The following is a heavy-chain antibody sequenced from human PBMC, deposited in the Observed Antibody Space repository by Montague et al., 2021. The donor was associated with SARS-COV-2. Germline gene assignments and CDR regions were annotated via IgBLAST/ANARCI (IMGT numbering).Heavy chain of an antibody. V-gene: IGHV4-34*09. CDR1: GFTFSTYT. Sequence: LRLSCAASGFTFSTYTMNWVRQRPGKGLEWIAYINSSGRTNYNSSLRSRLSISLDAPNSQFSLKLSSVTAADTAVYYCARKDIALGYGVDAWGQGTTVTVSS. CDR3: ARKDIALGYGVDA. J-gene: IGHJ6*02. D-gene: IGHD5-12*01. CDR2: INSSGRT.